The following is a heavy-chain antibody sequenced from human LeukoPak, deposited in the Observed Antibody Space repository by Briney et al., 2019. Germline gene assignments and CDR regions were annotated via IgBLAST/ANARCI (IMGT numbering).Heavy chain of an antibody. J-gene: IGHJ5*02. CDR2: ISGWGDYT. V-gene: IGHV3-23*01. D-gene: IGHD3-3*01. Sequence: GGSLTLSCAASVLTLNNFPMRGPRRAPGKGVEGGSVISGWGDYTYDADSVRGRFTISRDNYAHTMYLQMNSLRAEDTAIYYCAKERNFWSGYPNWFDLWGQGTLVIVSS. CDR1: VLTLNNFP. CDR3: AKERNFWSGYPNWFDL.